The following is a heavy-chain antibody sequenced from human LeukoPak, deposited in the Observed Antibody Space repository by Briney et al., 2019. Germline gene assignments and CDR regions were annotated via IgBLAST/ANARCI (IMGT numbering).Heavy chain of an antibody. Sequence: PGGSLRLSCTVSGFTLSSYEMTWFRQAPGKGLEWVANIKQDGSEKYYADSVKGRFTISRDNAKNSLYLQMNSLRAEDTAVYYCARDRWIVGATRFDYWGQGTLVTVSS. CDR2: IKQDGSEK. V-gene: IGHV3-7*01. J-gene: IGHJ4*02. CDR3: ARDRWIVGATRFDY. D-gene: IGHD1-26*01. CDR1: GFTLSSYE.